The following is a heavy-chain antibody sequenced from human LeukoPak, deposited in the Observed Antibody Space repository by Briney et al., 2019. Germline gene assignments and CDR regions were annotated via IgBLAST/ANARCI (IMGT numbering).Heavy chain of an antibody. J-gene: IGHJ3*02. V-gene: IGHV3-21*01. CDR3: ARFPTGYCSGTSCYDAFDI. D-gene: IGHD2-2*01. Sequence: GGSLRLSCAASGFTFSSYSMNWVRQAPGKGLEWVSSISSSSSYIYYADSVKGRFTISRDNAKNSLYLQMNSLRAEDTAVYYCARFPTGYCSGTSCYDAFDIWGQGTMVTVSS. CDR1: GFTFSSYS. CDR2: ISSSSSYI.